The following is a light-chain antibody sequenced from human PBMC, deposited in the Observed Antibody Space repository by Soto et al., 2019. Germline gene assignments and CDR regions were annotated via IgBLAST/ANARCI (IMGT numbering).Light chain of an antibody. Sequence: ETVLTQSPATLPLSPGERATLSCRASQSVGSYLAWYQQKPGQAPRLLIYDASNRATGIPARFSGSESGTDFTLTISSLEPEDFAVYYCQPRFNWPLTFGGGTKVDIK. V-gene: IGKV3-11*01. J-gene: IGKJ4*01. CDR2: DAS. CDR1: QSVGSY. CDR3: QPRFNWPLT.